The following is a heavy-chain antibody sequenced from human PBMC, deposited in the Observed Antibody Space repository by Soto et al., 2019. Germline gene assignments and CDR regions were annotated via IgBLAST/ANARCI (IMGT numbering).Heavy chain of an antibody. D-gene: IGHD2-15*01. V-gene: IGHV4-59*01. CDR3: AALGYCSGGSCYSFDY. CDR2: IYYSGST. Sequence: PSETLSLTCTVSCGSISSYYWSWIRQPQGKGLEWIGYIYYSGSTNYNPSLKSRVTISVDTSKNQFSLKLSSVTAADTAVYYCAALGYCSGGSCYSFDYWGQGTLVTVSS. J-gene: IGHJ4*02. CDR1: CGSISSYY.